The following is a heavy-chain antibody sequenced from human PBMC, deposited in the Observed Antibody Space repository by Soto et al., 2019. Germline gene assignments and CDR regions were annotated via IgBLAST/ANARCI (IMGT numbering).Heavy chain of an antibody. CDR3: AKGHTNENGHYSYYGMDV. Sequence: PWGSLRLSCVVSGFTFINYGIIWGRHSPFKGLEWVASISGAGGRIYNEDSVKGRFTISRDNSKNSVYLQVNSLRADDTAVYYCAKGHTNENGHYSYYGMDVWGQGTTVTVSS. D-gene: IGHD2-8*01. CDR1: GFTFINYG. J-gene: IGHJ6*02. V-gene: IGHV3-23*01. CDR2: ISGAGGRI.